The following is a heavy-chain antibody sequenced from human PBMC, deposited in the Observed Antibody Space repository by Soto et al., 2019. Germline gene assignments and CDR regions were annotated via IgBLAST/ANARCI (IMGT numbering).Heavy chain of an antibody. J-gene: IGHJ6*02. Sequence: SVKVSCKASGGTFSSYAISWVRQAPGQGLEWMGGIIPIFGTVSYAQKFQGRVTITADESTSTAYMELSSLRSEDTAVYYCARDIGPDTYYYYGMDVWGQGTTVTVSS. CDR3: ARDIGPDTYYYYGMDV. CDR2: IIPIFGTV. D-gene: IGHD1-26*01. CDR1: GGTFSSYA. V-gene: IGHV1-69*13.